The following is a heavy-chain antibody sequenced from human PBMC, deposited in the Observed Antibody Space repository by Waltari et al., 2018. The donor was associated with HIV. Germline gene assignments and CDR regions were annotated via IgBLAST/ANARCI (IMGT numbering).Heavy chain of an antibody. D-gene: IGHD1-26*01. V-gene: IGHV3-7*01. CDR3: AKYSGSYWGAHNWFDP. CDR2: IKQDGSEK. J-gene: IGHJ5*02. Sequence: EVQLVASVGGQVQPGGSLRLSCAAPALTSRSNWLSRLRQAPGKGLEWVANIKQDGSEKHYADSVRGRFTISRDNTKNSLYLQMNSLRAEDTAVYYCAKYSGSYWGAHNWFDPWGQGTLVTVSS. CDR1: ALTSRSNW.